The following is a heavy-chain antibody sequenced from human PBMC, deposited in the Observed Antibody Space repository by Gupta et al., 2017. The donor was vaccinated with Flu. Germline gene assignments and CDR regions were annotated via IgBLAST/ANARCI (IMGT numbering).Heavy chain of an antibody. CDR2: VYSSGST. CDR3: ARPIVVNGMDV. V-gene: IGHV4-61*01. CDR1: GGSVSSGNFY. Sequence: QVQLRESGPGLVKPSETLSLTCTVSGGSVSSGNFYWSWIRPPPGTGLEYMGYVYSSGSTNYNPSRKRRVTISLDTSKNQFSLRLISVTAADTAVYYCARPIVVNGMDVWGQGTTVTVSS. D-gene: IGHD2-21*01. J-gene: IGHJ6*02.